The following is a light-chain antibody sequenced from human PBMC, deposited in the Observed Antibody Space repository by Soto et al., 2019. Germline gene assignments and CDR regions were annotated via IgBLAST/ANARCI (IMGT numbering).Light chain of an antibody. CDR3: QQYNSWPPFT. Sequence: EIVMTQSPGTLSVSPGEGATLFCRASQSVRTKLAWYQQRAGQAPRLLMYGASTRATGIPDRFSGSGSGTEFTLTISRLQSEDFAVYYCQQYNSWPPFTFGQGTRLEIK. CDR1: QSVRTK. CDR2: GAS. J-gene: IGKJ5*01. V-gene: IGKV3-15*01.